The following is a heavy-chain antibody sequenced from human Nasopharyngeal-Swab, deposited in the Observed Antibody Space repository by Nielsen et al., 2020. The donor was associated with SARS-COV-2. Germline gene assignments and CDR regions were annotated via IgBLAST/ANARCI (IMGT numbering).Heavy chain of an antibody. CDR3: ATPMTTVTSFDY. D-gene: IGHD4-17*01. Sequence: ASVKVSCKASGYTFTSYAMHWVRQAPGQRLEWMGWINAGNGNTKYSQKFQGRVTITRDTSASTAYMELSGLRSEDTAVYYCATPMTTVTSFDYWGQGTLVTVSS. V-gene: IGHV1-3*01. J-gene: IGHJ4*02. CDR1: GYTFTSYA. CDR2: INAGNGNT.